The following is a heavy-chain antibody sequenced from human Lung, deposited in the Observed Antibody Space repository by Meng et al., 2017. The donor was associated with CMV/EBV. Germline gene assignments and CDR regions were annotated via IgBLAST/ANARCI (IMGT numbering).Heavy chain of an antibody. CDR3: ARGGYCSNDVCYTGDHYFAY. J-gene: IGHJ4*02. Sequence: GGSLRLXCAASGFTFSDYYMSWIRQAPGKGLEWVSYISSSSSTIHYADSVKGRFTISRDNAKNALYLQINSLRAEDTAVYYCARGGYCSNDVCYTGDHYFAYWGQGNXVXVSS. V-gene: IGHV3-11*04. CDR2: ISSSSSTI. CDR1: GFTFSDYY. D-gene: IGHD2-8*01.